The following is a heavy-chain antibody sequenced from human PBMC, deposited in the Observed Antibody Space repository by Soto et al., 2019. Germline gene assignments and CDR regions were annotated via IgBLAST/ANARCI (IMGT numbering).Heavy chain of an antibody. CDR3: ARDRVGATYFDY. V-gene: IGHV4-59*01. Sequence: QVQLQESGPGLVKPSETLSLTCTVSGGSISSYYWSWIRQPPGKGLEWIGYIYYSGSTNYNPSLKSRVTISVDTSKNQFSLNLSSVTAADTAVYYCARDRVGATYFDYWGQGTLVTVSS. J-gene: IGHJ4*02. CDR2: IYYSGST. D-gene: IGHD1-26*01. CDR1: GGSISSYY.